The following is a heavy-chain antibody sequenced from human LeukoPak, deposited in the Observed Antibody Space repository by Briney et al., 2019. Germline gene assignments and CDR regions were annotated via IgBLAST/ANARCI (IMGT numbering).Heavy chain of an antibody. CDR3: ARNGGSGSYYNKVDWYFDL. Sequence: PSETLSLTCTVSGGSISTYYWSWIRQPPGKGLEWIGCIYYSGSSNYNPSLKSRVTISADTSKNQFSLKLSSVTAADTAVYYCARNGGSGSYYNKVDWYFDLWGRGTLVTVSS. V-gene: IGHV4-59*01. J-gene: IGHJ2*01. CDR2: IYYSGSS. CDR1: GGSISTYY. D-gene: IGHD3-10*01.